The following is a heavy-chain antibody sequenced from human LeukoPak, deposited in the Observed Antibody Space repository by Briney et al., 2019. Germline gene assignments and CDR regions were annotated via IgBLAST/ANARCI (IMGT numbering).Heavy chain of an antibody. J-gene: IGHJ4*02. V-gene: IGHV4-34*01. Sequence: PSETLSLTCAVYGGSFSGYYWSWIRQPPGKGLEWIGEINHSGSTNYNPSLKSRVTISVDTSKNQFSLKLSSATAADTAVYYCARLNNCSGGSCYSGIDYWGQGTLVTVSS. CDR2: INHSGST. CDR1: GGSFSGYY. CDR3: ARLNNCSGGSCYSGIDY. D-gene: IGHD2-15*01.